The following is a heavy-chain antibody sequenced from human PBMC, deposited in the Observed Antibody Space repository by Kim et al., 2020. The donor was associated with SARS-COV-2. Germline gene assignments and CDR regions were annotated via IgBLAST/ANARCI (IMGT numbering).Heavy chain of an antibody. Sequence: YYADSVKGRFTISRDNAKNSLYLQMNSLRDEDTAVYYCARDRSMGQQLVNWGQGTLVTVSS. V-gene: IGHV3-48*02. J-gene: IGHJ4*02. D-gene: IGHD6-13*01. CDR3: ARDRSMGQQLVN.